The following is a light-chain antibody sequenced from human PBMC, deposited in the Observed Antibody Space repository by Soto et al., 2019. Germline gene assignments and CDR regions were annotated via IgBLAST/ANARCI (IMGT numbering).Light chain of an antibody. V-gene: IGKV3-20*01. CDR2: GAS. J-gene: IGKJ1*01. CDR1: QSVSSSY. CDR3: QQYGSSHWT. Sequence: EIVLTQSPGTLSLSPGERATLSCRASQSVSSSYLAWYQQKPGQAPRLLIYGASSRATGIPDRFSGSGSGTDFTLTISTLEPEDFAVYYCQQYGSSHWTFGQGTKVEIK.